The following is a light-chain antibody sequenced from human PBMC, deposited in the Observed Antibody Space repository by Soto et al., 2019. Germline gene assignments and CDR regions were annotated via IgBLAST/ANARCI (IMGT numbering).Light chain of an antibody. V-gene: IGLV1-44*01. J-gene: IGLJ3*02. CDR3: AAWSDNLNGWV. Sequence: QSVLTQPPSASGTPGQRVTISCSGSSSNIGNNAVNWYQQFPGTAPKLLIYDNIQRPSGVPDRFSGSKSGTSASLAISGLQSEDEADYYCAAWSDNLNGWVFGGGTKLTVL. CDR1: SSNIGNNA. CDR2: DNI.